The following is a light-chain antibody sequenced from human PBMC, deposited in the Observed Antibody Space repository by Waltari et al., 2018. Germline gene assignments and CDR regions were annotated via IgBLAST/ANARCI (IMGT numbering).Light chain of an antibody. CDR3: QQYYSTPWT. V-gene: IGKV4-1*01. Sequence: DIVMTQSPDSLAVSLGDRDTITCKSSQSVLYSSNNENYLAWYQQQPGQPPKLLIYWASTRESGVPDRFSGSRSGTDFTLTISSLQAEDVAVYYCQQYYSTPWTFGQGTKVEIK. CDR2: WAS. J-gene: IGKJ1*01. CDR1: QSVLYSSNNENY.